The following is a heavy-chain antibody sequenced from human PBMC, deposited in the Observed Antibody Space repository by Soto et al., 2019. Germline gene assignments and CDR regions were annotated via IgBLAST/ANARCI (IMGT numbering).Heavy chain of an antibody. CDR3: AKGITVLTLGYFDY. CDR1: GFTFSSYG. Sequence: GGSLRLSCAASGFTFSSYGMHWVRQAPGKGLEWVAVIWYDGSNKYYADSVKGRFTISRDNSKNTLYLQMNSLRAEDTAVYYCAKGITVLTLGYFDYWGQGTLVTVSS. V-gene: IGHV3-33*06. D-gene: IGHD2-8*01. CDR2: IWYDGSNK. J-gene: IGHJ4*02.